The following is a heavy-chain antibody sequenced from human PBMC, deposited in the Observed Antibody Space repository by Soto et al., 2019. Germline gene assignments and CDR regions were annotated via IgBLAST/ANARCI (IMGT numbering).Heavy chain of an antibody. V-gene: IGHV4-59*01. J-gene: IGHJ4*02. CDR3: ARAGFCSSTSCYLVDY. CDR2: IYYSGST. CDR1: GGSISSYY. Sequence: SETLSLTCTVSGGSISSYYWSWIRQPPGKGLEWIGYIYYSGSTNYNPSLKSRVTISVDTSKNQFSLKLSSVTAADTAVYYCARAGFCSSTSCYLVDYWGQGTLVTVS. D-gene: IGHD2-2*01.